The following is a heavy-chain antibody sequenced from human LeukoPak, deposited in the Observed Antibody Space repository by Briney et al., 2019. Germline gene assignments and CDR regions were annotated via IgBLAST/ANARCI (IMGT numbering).Heavy chain of an antibody. Sequence: GGSLRLSCAASGFTFSSYGMHWVRQAPGKGLEWVAFIRYDGSNKYYADSVKGRFTISRDNSKNTLYLQMNSLRAEDTAVYYCAKDGRYYYDSSGYSNWFDPWGQGTLVTVSS. CDR3: AKDGRYYYDSSGYSNWFDP. CDR1: GFTFSSYG. D-gene: IGHD3-22*01. CDR2: IRYDGSNK. J-gene: IGHJ5*02. V-gene: IGHV3-30*02.